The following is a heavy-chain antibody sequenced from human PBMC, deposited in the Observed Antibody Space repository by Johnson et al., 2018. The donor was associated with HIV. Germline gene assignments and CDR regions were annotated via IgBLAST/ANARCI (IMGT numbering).Heavy chain of an antibody. CDR2: INWNGGST. CDR1: GFTFGDYG. D-gene: IGHD7-27*01. Sequence: GQLVESGGGLVQPGRSLRLSCAASGFTFGDYGLSWVRQRPGKGLQWVSGINWNGGSTGYADSVKGRFTISRDNAKNSLYLQMNSLSAEDTAVYYCAGNWGAVGDAFDVWGQGTMVTVSS. CDR3: AGNWGAVGDAFDV. J-gene: IGHJ3*01. V-gene: IGHV3-20*04.